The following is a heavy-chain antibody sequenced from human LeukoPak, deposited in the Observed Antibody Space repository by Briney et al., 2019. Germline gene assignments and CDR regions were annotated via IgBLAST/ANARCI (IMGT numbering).Heavy chain of an antibody. D-gene: IGHD3-9*01. CDR3: ARDVGILTGYYLDL. CDR1: GFTFSSYW. V-gene: IGHV3-7*01. J-gene: IGHJ4*02. CDR2: IKQDGSEK. Sequence: GGSLRLSCAASGFTFSSYWMSWVRQAPGKGLEWVANIKQDGSEKYYVDSVKGRFTISRDNAKNSLYLQMNSQRAEDTAVYYCARDVGILTGYYLDLWGQGTLVTVSS.